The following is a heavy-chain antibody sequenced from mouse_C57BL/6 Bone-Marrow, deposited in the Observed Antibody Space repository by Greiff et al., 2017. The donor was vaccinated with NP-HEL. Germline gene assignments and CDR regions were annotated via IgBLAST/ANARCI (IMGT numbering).Heavy chain of an antibody. CDR2: IYPGSGST. CDR1: GYTFTSYW. Sequence: QVQLQQPGAELVKPGASVKMSCKASGYTFTSYWITWVKQRPGQGLEWIGDIYPGSGSTNYNEKFKSKATLTVDTSSSTAYMQLSSLTSEDSAVYYCARVGYSNDEGFLGMDYWGQGTSVTVSS. CDR3: ARVGYSNDEGFLGMDY. V-gene: IGHV1-55*01. J-gene: IGHJ4*01. D-gene: IGHD2-12*01.